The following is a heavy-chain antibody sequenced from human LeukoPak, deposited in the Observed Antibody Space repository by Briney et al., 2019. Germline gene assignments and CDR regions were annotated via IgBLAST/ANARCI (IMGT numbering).Heavy chain of an antibody. CDR1: GYTFTSYD. Sequence: GASVKVSCKASGYTFTSYDINWVRQATGQGLEWMGWMNPNSGNTGYAQKFQGRVTMTRNTSISTAYMELSRLRSDDTAVYYCAREAVRYDFWSGYSSWFDPWGQGTLVTVSS. CDR3: AREAVRYDFWSGYSSWFDP. V-gene: IGHV1-8*01. CDR2: MNPNSGNT. D-gene: IGHD3-3*01. J-gene: IGHJ5*02.